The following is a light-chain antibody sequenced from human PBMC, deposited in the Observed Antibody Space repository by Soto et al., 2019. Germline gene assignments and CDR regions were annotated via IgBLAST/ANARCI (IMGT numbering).Light chain of an antibody. CDR2: DAS. CDR1: QSISSW. V-gene: IGKV1-5*01. J-gene: IGKJ1*01. CDR3: QQYNSPWT. Sequence: DIQMTQSPSTLSASVGDRVTITCRASQSISSWLAWYQQKPGKAPKLLIYDASSLESGVPSRFSGSGSGTHFYLTVSSLQPDDFATYYCQQYNSPWTFGHGTKVEIK.